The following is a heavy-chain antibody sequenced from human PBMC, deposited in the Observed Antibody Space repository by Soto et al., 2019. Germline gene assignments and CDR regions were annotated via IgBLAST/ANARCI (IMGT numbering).Heavy chain of an antibody. CDR2: IVVGSGNT. Sequence: SVKVSCKASGFTFTSSAVQWVRQARGQRLEWIGWIVVGSGNTNYAQKFQERVTMTRDTSTSTVYMELSSLRSEDTAVYYCARVRQLVGYFYYYMDVWGKGTTVTVSS. V-gene: IGHV1-58*01. CDR1: GFTFTSSA. D-gene: IGHD6-6*01. J-gene: IGHJ6*03. CDR3: ARVRQLVGYFYYYMDV.